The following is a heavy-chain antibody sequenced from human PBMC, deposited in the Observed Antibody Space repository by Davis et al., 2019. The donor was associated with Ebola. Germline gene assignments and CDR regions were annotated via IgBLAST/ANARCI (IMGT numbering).Heavy chain of an antibody. CDR1: GFTFSSYA. J-gene: IGHJ6*04. CDR3: SREVRGGFSPMDL. V-gene: IGHV3-64*04. D-gene: IGHD5-18*01. CDR2: ISSNGGST. Sequence: GESLKISCSASGFTFSSYAMHWVRQAPGKGLEYVSAISSNGGSTYYADSVKGRFTISRDNAKNTLYLQMNSLRAEDTAVYYCSREVRGGFSPMDLWGTGTTVTVSS.